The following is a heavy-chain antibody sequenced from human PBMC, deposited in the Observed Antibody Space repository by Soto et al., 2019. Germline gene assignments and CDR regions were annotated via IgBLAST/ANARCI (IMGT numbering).Heavy chain of an antibody. CDR2: IKWDGSST. CDR1: GFTFSSYW. D-gene: IGHD3-10*01. J-gene: IGHJ4*02. Sequence: VQLVESGGGLVQPGGSLRLSCAASGFTFSSYWMHWVRQAPDKGLVWVSRIKWDGSSTNYADYVKGRFTISRDNAQNTLYLQMNSLRAEDTAVYYCARGGSGIYGVDYWGQGTLVTVSS. CDR3: ARGGSGIYGVDY. V-gene: IGHV3-74*01.